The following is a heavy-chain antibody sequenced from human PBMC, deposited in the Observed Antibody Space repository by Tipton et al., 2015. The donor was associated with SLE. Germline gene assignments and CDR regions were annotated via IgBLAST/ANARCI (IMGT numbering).Heavy chain of an antibody. Sequence: TLSLTCTLSGDSISTSDYYWGWIRQSPGKGLEWIGSIYHRGSTYYNPSLTCRVTIAIDTSKNQISLKLTSVTAADTAVHYCARMGLYARDAFDIWGQGTTVTVSS. V-gene: IGHV4-39*07. D-gene: IGHD3-16*01. J-gene: IGHJ3*02. CDR3: ARMGLYARDAFDI. CDR2: IYHRGST. CDR1: GDSISTSDYY.